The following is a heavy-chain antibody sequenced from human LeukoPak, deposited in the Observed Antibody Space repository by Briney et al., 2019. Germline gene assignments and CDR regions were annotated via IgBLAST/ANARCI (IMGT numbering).Heavy chain of an antibody. D-gene: IGHD3-10*01. CDR1: GGSISSGSYY. V-gene: IGHV4-61*02. Sequence: NPSETLSLTCTVSGGSISSGSYYWSWIRQPAGKGLEWIGRIYTSGSANYNPSLKSRVTISVDTSKNQFSLKLSSVTAADTAVYYCAREVTAYYGSGSYYNDLDYYYYMDVWGQGTLVTVSS. J-gene: IGHJ6*03. CDR3: AREVTAYYGSGSYYNDLDYYYYMDV. CDR2: IYTSGSA.